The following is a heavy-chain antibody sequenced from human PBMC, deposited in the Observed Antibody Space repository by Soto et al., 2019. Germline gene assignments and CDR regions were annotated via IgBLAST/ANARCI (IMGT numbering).Heavy chain of an antibody. J-gene: IGHJ5*02. CDR2: IGTAGDT. CDR3: ARAGCSGGSCYTAWFDP. D-gene: IGHD2-15*01. Sequence: EVQLVESGGGLVQPGGSLRLSCAASGFTFSSYDMHWVRQATGKGLEWVSAIGTAGDTYYPGSVKGRFTISRENAKNSLYLQMNSLRAGDTAVYYCARAGCSGGSCYTAWFDPWGQGTLVTVSS. CDR1: GFTFSSYD. V-gene: IGHV3-13*01.